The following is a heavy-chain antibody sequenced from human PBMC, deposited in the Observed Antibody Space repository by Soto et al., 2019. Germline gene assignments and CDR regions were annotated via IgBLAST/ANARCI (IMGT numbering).Heavy chain of an antibody. V-gene: IGHV5-51*01. D-gene: IGHD1-1*01. J-gene: IGHJ4*02. Sequence: PGESLKISCKGSGYLFANFWIGWVRQMPGKGLEWMGIIFPGDSDARYSPPFRGQVTISADPSTNTAFLQWHSLKAADSAFYFSARRGTKGRHPYYFNYYSQGTRVALSS. CDR3: ARRGTKGRHPYYFNY. CDR2: IFPGDSDA. CDR1: GYLFANFW.